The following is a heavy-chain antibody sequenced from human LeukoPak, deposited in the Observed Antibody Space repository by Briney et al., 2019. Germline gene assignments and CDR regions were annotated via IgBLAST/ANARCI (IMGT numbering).Heavy chain of an antibody. D-gene: IGHD6-13*01. Sequence: GGSLRLSCAASGFIFSGYGMHWVRQAPGKGLQWVTFIRYEGSNKYYADSVKGRFTISRDNSKNTLYLQMNSLRVEDTAVYYCAKESDVAAAGIDYWGQGTLVTVSS. J-gene: IGHJ4*02. CDR1: GFIFSGYG. CDR3: AKESDVAAAGIDY. CDR2: IRYEGSNK. V-gene: IGHV3-30*02.